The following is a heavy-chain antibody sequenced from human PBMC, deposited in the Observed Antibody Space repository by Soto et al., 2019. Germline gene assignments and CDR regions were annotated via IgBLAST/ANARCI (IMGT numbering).Heavy chain of an antibody. Sequence: PGGSLRLSCSASGFTFSNYDMVWVRQAPGKGLEYISAITSHGHITYYANSVKGRFTISRDNSKNTLYLQMGSLRAEDMAVYYCARWIEVGATSWFDPWGQGTLVTVSS. D-gene: IGHD1-26*01. V-gene: IGHV3-64*01. CDR2: ITSHGHIT. CDR3: ARWIEVGATSWFDP. J-gene: IGHJ5*02. CDR1: GFTFSNYD.